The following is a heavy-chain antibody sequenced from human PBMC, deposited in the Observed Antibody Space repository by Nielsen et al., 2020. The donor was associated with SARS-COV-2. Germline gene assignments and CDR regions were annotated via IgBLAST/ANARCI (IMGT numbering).Heavy chain of an antibody. D-gene: IGHD5-24*01. V-gene: IGHV1-3*01. Sequence: ASVKVSCKASGYTFTSYAMHWVRQAPGQRLEWMGWINAGNGNTKYSQKFQGRVTITRDTSASTAYMELSSLRSEDTAVYYCARDQRWDNGMDVWGQGTTVTVSS. CDR3: ARDQRWDNGMDV. CDR2: INAGNGNT. CDR1: GYTFTSYA. J-gene: IGHJ6*02.